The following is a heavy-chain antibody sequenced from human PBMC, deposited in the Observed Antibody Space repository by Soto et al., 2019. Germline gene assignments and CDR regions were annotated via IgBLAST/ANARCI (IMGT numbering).Heavy chain of an antibody. CDR3: ARERSAAGTGWFDP. CDR2: MNPNSGNT. V-gene: IGHV1-8*01. J-gene: IGHJ5*02. D-gene: IGHD6-13*01. CDR1: GYSFTSYA. Sequence: QVQLVQSGAEVKKPGASVKVSCKASGYSFTSYAINWVRHATGQGLEWMGWMNPNSGNTGYAQKFQGRVTMTRNSSIRTAYMDLSSLRSEDTAVYYCARERSAAGTGWFDPWGQGTLVTVSS.